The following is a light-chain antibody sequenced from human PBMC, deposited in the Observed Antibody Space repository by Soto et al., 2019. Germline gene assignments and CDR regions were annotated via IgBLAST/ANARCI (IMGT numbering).Light chain of an antibody. V-gene: IGKV3-11*01. Sequence: EIVMTQSPATLSVSPGERATLSCRAIQSVFSGLAWYQQRPGQAPRLLIYGSATRATGIPDRFSGSGSETDFTLTISSLEPEDFAVYYCQQRSNWPPTWTFGQGTKVDIK. J-gene: IGKJ1*01. CDR3: QQRSNWPPTWT. CDR1: QSVFSG. CDR2: GSA.